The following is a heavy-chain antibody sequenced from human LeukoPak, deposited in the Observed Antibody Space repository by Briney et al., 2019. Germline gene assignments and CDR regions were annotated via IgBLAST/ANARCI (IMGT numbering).Heavy chain of an antibody. CDR3: AKERLKSSSWYTWTYYYGMDV. CDR2: ISYDGSNK. Sequence: GGSLRLSCAASGFTFSSYGMHWVRQAPGKGLEGVAGISYDGSNKYYADSVKGRFTISRDNSKNTLYLQMNSLRAEDTAVYYCAKERLKSSSWYTWTYYYGMDVWGQGTTVTVSS. D-gene: IGHD6-13*01. J-gene: IGHJ6*02. V-gene: IGHV3-30*18. CDR1: GFTFSSYG.